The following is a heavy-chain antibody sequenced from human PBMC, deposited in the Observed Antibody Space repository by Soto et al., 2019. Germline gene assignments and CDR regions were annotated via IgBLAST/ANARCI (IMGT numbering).Heavy chain of an antibody. D-gene: IGHD1-1*01. V-gene: IGHV4-39*01. CDR1: GGTISMRGYY. Sequence: QLQLQESGPGLVKPSETLSLTCTVSGGTISMRGYYWGWIRQPPGKGLEWIGSAHYSGSTYYNPSLKSRVTISVDTSKNQFSLRLSSVTAADTSVYFCARRYNWNGDDGFDIWGHGTVVSVSS. J-gene: IGHJ3*02. CDR2: AHYSGST. CDR3: ARRYNWNGDDGFDI.